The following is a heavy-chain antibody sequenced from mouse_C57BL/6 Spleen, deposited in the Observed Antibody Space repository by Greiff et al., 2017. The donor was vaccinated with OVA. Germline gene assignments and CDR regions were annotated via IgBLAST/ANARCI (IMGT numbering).Heavy chain of an antibody. V-gene: IGHV1-63*01. D-gene: IGHD2-4*01. CDR2: IYPGGGYT. J-gene: IGHJ2*01. CDR1: GYTFTNYW. CDR3: AIEGDDYDGFDY. Sequence: VQLQQSGAELVRPGTSVKMSCKASGYTFTNYWIGWAKQRPGHGLEWIGDIYPGGGYTNYNEKFKGKATLTANKTSSTAYMQFSSLTSEDSAIYYCAIEGDDYDGFDYWGHGTTLTVSS.